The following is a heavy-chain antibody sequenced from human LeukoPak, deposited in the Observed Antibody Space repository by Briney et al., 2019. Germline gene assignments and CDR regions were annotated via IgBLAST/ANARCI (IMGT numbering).Heavy chain of an antibody. CDR3: ATQGKAITMILVVIRGYPDY. CDR2: ISGSGGST. J-gene: IGHJ4*02. CDR1: GFTFSSYA. V-gene: IGHV3-23*01. Sequence: GGSLRLSCAASGFTFSSYAMSWVRQAPGKGLEWVSAISGSGGSTYYADSVKGRFTISRDNSKNTLYLQMNSLRAEDTAVYYCATQGKAITMILVVIRGYPDYWGQGTLVTVSS. D-gene: IGHD3-22*01.